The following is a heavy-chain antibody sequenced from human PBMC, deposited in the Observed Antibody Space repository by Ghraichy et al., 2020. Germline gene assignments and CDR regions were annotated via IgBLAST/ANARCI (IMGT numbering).Heavy chain of an antibody. CDR1: GLTFSRYG. CDR3: AKDNTWGEFDD. CDR2: TSYDGSNN. D-gene: IGHD3-16*01. J-gene: IGHJ4*02. V-gene: IGHV3-30*18. Sequence: GGSLRLSCAVSGLTFSRYGMHWVRQAPGKGLEWVAVTSYDGSNNDYADSVKGRFTISRDNSKNTLYLQMNSLRAEDTAVYYCAKDNTWGEFDDWGQGTLVTVSS.